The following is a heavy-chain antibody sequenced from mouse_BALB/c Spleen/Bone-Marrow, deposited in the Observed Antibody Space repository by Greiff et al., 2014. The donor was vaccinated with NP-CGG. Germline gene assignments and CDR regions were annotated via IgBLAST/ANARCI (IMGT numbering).Heavy chain of an antibody. D-gene: IGHD1-1*01. CDR2: IDPANGDT. CDR3: TKPSFYYGSSYWYFDV. J-gene: IGHJ1*01. V-gene: IGHV14-3*02. Sequence: EIQLQQSRAELAKPGASVKLSCTASGFNIKDTYMHWVKQRPEQGLEWIGRIDPANGDTKYDPKFQGKATITADTSSNTAYLQLSSLTSEDTAVYYCTKPSFYYGSSYWYFDVWGAGTTVTVSS. CDR1: GFNIKDTY.